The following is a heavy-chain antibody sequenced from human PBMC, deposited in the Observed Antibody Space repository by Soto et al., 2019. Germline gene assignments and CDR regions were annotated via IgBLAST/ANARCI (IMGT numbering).Heavy chain of an antibody. CDR2: IYSSGTT. CDR3: ARGPFCGGDCYFGV. D-gene: IGHD2-21*02. V-gene: IGHV4-4*07. J-gene: IGHJ4*02. CDR1: GGSISSFY. Sequence: LSLTCTVAGGSISSFYWSWVRQPAGKGLEWIGRIYSSGTTNYNPSLKSRVTMSVDTSTDQFSLKLTSVTAADTAVYFCARGPFCGGDCYFGVWGQGTQVTVSS.